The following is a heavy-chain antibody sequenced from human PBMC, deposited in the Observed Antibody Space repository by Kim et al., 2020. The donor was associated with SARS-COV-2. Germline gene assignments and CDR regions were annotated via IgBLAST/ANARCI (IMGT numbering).Heavy chain of an antibody. V-gene: IGHV1-2*02. CDR1: GYTFTGYY. D-gene: IGHD6-19*01. CDR2: INPNSGGT. Sequence: ASVKVSCKASGYTFTGYYMHWVRQAPGQGLEWMGWINPNSGGTNYAQKFQGRVTMTRDTSISTAYMELSRLRSDDTAVYYCARDLRTSKSLLDSSGWLKSFGYWGQGTLVTVSS. J-gene: IGHJ4*02. CDR3: ARDLRTSKSLLDSSGWLKSFGY.